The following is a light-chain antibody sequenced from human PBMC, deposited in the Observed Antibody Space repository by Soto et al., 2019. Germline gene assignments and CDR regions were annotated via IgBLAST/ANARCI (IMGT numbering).Light chain of an antibody. Sequence: QSALTQPASVSGSPGQSITISCTGTSTDIGTYSRVSWYLQYPGKAPKLMIYDVTKRPSGVSNRFSGSKSGNTASLTISGLQTEDEADYYCSSYTSSSTWVFGGGTKLTVL. V-gene: IGLV2-14*02. CDR3: SSYTSSSTWV. CDR2: DVT. CDR1: STDIGTYSR. J-gene: IGLJ3*02.